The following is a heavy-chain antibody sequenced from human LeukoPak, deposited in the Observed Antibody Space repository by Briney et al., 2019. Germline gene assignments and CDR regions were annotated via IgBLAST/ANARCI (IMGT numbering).Heavy chain of an antibody. CDR3: ARRGGYSGYGPFDY. J-gene: IGHJ4*02. V-gene: IGHV4-38-2*02. CDR1: GYSISSGYY. D-gene: IGHD5-12*01. Sequence: SETLSLTCTVSGYSISSGYYWSWIRQPPGQGLEWIGEINHSGSTNYNPSLKSRVTISVDTSKNHFSLKLSSVTAADTAVYYCARRGGYSGYGPFDYWGQGTLVTVSS. CDR2: INHSGST.